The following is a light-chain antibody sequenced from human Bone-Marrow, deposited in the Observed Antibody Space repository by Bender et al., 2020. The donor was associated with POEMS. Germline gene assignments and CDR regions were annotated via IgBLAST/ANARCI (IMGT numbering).Light chain of an antibody. CDR3: QSYDNSLGGWV. V-gene: IGLV2-14*03. Sequence: QSALTQPASVSGSPGQSITISCTGSSSDIGAYNYVSWYQQHPGKAPKLVIYDVTNRPSGVSSRFSGSKSGTSASLAITGLQAEDEGDYYCQSYDNSLGGWVFGGGTKLTVL. CDR1: SSDIGAYNY. J-gene: IGLJ3*02. CDR2: DVT.